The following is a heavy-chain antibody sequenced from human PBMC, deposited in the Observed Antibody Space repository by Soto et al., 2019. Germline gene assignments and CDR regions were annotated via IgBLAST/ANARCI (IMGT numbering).Heavy chain of an antibody. Sequence: SVKVSCKASGYTFTSYDINWVRQATGQGLEWMGWMNPNSGNTGYAQKFQGRVTMTRNTSISTAYMELSSLRSEDTAVYYCAKKIIYSGGANDYWGQGSLVTVSS. D-gene: IGHD1-26*01. CDR2: MNPNSGNT. CDR1: GYTFTSYD. V-gene: IGHV1-8*01. J-gene: IGHJ4*02. CDR3: AKKIIYSGGANDY.